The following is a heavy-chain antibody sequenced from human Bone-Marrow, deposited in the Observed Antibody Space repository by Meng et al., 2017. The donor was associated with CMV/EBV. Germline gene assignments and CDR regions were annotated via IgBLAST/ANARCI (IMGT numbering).Heavy chain of an antibody. Sequence: GESLKISCAASGFTFSSYGMHWVRQAPGKGLEWVAVISYDGSNKYYADSVKGRFTISRDNSKNTLYLQLNSLRAEDTAVYYCARGGNFLTWGMDVWGQGTTVTVSS. D-gene: IGHD3-9*01. CDR3: ARGGNFLTWGMDV. V-gene: IGHV3-30*19. J-gene: IGHJ6*02. CDR2: ISYDGSNK. CDR1: GFTFSSYG.